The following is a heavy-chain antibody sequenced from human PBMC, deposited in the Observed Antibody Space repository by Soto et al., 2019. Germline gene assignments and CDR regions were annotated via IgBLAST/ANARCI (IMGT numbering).Heavy chain of an antibody. V-gene: IGHV3-23*01. CDR2: ISGSGGST. D-gene: IGHD5-12*01. CDR1: GFTFGSYA. J-gene: IGHJ4*02. CDR3: AKDTVNDIVSTIIDY. Sequence: GGSLRLSCAASGFTFGSYAMSWVRQAPGKGLEWVSAISGSGGSTYYADSVKGPFPISRDNSKNPLSLQMTSLGAENTAVYYCAKDTVNDIVSTIIDYWGQGTLVTVSS.